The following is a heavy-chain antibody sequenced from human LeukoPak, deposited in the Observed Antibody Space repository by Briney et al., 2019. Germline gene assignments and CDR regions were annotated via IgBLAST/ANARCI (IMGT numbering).Heavy chain of an antibody. CDR1: GYTFTSYA. J-gene: IGHJ5*02. D-gene: IGHD3-9*01. Sequence: ASVKVSCKASGYTFTSYAMHWVRQAPGQRLEWMGWINAGNGNTKYSQKFQGRVTITRDTSASTAYMELSSLRSEDTAVYYCARGPSRRAYYDILTGQKNNWFDPWGQGTLVTVSS. CDR3: ARGPSRRAYYDILTGQKNNWFDP. V-gene: IGHV1-3*01. CDR2: INAGNGNT.